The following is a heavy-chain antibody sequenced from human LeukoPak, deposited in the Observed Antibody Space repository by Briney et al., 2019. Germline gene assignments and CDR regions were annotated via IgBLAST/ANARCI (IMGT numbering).Heavy chain of an antibody. J-gene: IGHJ4*02. D-gene: IGHD3-3*01. CDR1: GFTFSSYT. Sequence: GGSLRLSCAVSGFTFSSYTMNWVRQAPGKGLEWVSYISSSGSTIYYADSVKGRFTISRDNAKNSLYLQMNSLRAEDTAVYYCARVWSYSPDYWGQGTLVTVSS. CDR2: ISSSGSTI. CDR3: ARVWSYSPDY. V-gene: IGHV3-48*04.